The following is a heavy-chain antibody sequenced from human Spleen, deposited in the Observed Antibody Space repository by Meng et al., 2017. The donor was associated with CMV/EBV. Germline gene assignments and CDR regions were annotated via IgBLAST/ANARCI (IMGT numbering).Heavy chain of an antibody. J-gene: IGHJ4*02. CDR3: SREGFSNSRGLDS. Sequence: GGSLRLSCAASGCTFSTFAMYWVRKAPGKGLEWVAVTSYDGRTKFYADSVKGRFTLSRDNSKNTVYLEMKRLRGADTAVYFCSREGFSNSRGLDSWGQGTLVTVSS. CDR2: TSYDGRTK. D-gene: IGHD3-10*01. V-gene: IGHV3-30*04. CDR1: GCTFSTFA.